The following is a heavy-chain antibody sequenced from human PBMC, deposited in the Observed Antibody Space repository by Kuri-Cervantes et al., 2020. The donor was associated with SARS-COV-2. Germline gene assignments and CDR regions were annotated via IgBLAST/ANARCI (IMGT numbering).Heavy chain of an antibody. CDR1: GFTFSSYW. CDR3: ARMGWYYYDSSGHFDY. CDR2: ISSSGSTI. D-gene: IGHD3-22*01. Sequence: GESLKISCAASGFTFSSYWMHWVRQAPGKGLEWVSYISSSGSTIYYADSVKGRFTISRDNAKNSLYLQMNSLRAEDTAVYYCARMGWYYYDSSGHFDYWGQGTLVTVSS. V-gene: IGHV3-48*04. J-gene: IGHJ4*02.